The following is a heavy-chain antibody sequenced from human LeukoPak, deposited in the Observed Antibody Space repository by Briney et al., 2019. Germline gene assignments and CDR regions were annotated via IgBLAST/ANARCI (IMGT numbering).Heavy chain of an antibody. D-gene: IGHD6-13*01. CDR3: ARRIAAAGTFYYYMDV. V-gene: IGHV5-51*01. J-gene: IGHJ6*03. CDR2: IYPGDSDT. Sequence: GESLKISCKGSGYSFTSYWIGWVRQMPGKGLEWMGIIYPGDSDTRYSPSFQGQVTISADKSISTAYLQWSSQKASDTAMYYCARRIAAAGTFYYYMDVWGKGTTVTVSS. CDR1: GYSFTSYW.